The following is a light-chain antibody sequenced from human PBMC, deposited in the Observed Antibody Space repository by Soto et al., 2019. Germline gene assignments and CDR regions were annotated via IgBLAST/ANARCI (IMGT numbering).Light chain of an antibody. V-gene: IGKV1-33*01. CDR1: QDISNY. CDR2: GAS. CDR3: QQSYSSPPT. Sequence: DMQMTQSPSSLSASVGDRVTITCQASQDISNYLNWYQHKPGKAPRLLIYGASNLETGVPSRFSGSGSGTDFTFTISSLQPEDIATYYCQQSYSSPPTFGQGTKVDIK. J-gene: IGKJ1*01.